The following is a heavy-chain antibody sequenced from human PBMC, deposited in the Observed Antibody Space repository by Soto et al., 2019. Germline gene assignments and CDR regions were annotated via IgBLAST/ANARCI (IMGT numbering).Heavy chain of an antibody. J-gene: IGHJ3*02. CDR2: IKSKTDGGTT. D-gene: IGHD3-3*01. CDR1: GFTFSNAW. CDR3: TTVLLRFLEWFGGQNDAFDI. Sequence: EVQLVESGGGLVKPGGSLRLSCAASGFTFSNAWMSWVRQAPWKGLEWVGRIKSKTDGGTTDYAAPMKGRFTISRDDSKNTLYLQMNSLKTEDTAVYYCTTVLLRFLEWFGGQNDAFDIWGKGTMVTVSS. V-gene: IGHV3-15*01.